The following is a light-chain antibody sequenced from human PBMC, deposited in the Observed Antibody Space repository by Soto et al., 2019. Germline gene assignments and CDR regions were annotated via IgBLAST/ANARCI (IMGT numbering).Light chain of an antibody. J-gene: IGKJ4*01. V-gene: IGKV3-20*01. CDR1: QSVSSSY. Sequence: EIVLTQSPGTLSLSPGERATLSCRASQSVSSSYLAWYQQKPGQAPRLLIYGASSRATGIPDRFSGIGSGTYFSLTISRLDPEEFAVYYCQQYGSSPFTFGGGTKVEIK. CDR3: QQYGSSPFT. CDR2: GAS.